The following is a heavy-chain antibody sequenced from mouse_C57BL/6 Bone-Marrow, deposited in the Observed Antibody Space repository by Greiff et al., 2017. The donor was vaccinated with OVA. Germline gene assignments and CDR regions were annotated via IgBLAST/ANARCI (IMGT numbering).Heavy chain of an antibody. CDR1: GFSLTSYG. CDR2: IWSDGST. CDR3: ARQGELRPKTMDY. V-gene: IGHV2-6-1*01. J-gene: IGHJ4*01. Sequence: QVQLKESGPGLVAPSQSLSITCTVSGFSLTSYGVHWVRQPPGKGLEWLVVIWSDGSTTYYSAPISSMTISKENSKSQVFIKMNRLHTEATAMYYCARQGELRPKTMDYWGQGTSVTVSS. D-gene: IGHD1-1*01.